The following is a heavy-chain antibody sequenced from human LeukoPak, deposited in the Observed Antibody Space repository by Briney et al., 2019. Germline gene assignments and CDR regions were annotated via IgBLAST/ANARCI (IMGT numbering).Heavy chain of an antibody. CDR3: AKSYSSSWYEYFDY. D-gene: IGHD6-13*01. CDR2: IRYDGSNQ. Sequence: GGSLRLSCAASGFTFSSYGMHWVRQAPGKGLEWVTFIRYDGSNQYYADSVKGRFTISRDNSKNTLYLQMNSLRAEDTAVYYCAKSYSSSWYEYFDYWGQGTLVTVSS. CDR1: GFTFSSYG. J-gene: IGHJ4*02. V-gene: IGHV3-30*02.